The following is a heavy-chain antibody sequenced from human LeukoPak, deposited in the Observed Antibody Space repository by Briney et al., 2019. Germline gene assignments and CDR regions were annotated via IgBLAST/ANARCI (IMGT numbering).Heavy chain of an antibody. D-gene: IGHD6-19*01. V-gene: IGHV3-7*01. Sequence: GGSLRLSCAASGFTFSSYWMSWVRQAPGKGLEWVANIKQDGSEKYYVDSVKGRFTISRDNSKNTLYLQMNRLRAEDTAVYYCARELVAGSFDYFDYWGQGTLVTVSS. CDR3: ARELVAGSFDYFDY. J-gene: IGHJ4*02. CDR1: GFTFSSYW. CDR2: IKQDGSEK.